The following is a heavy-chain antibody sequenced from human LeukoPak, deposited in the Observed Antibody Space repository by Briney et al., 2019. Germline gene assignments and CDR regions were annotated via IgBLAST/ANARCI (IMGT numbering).Heavy chain of an antibody. CDR1: EFTVSTNY. J-gene: IGHJ6*02. Sequence: GGSLRLSCAASEFTVSTNYMTWVRQAPGKGLEWVSVIYSGGSIYYADSVKGRFTISRDNSKNMLYLQMNSLRAEDTAVYYCARRGVLWFGELFYYGMDVWGQGTTVTVSS. CDR2: IYSGGSI. CDR3: ARRGVLWFGELFYYGMDV. D-gene: IGHD3-10*01. V-gene: IGHV3-53*01.